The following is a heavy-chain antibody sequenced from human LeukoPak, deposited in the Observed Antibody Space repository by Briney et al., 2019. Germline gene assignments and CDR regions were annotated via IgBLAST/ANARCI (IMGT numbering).Heavy chain of an antibody. V-gene: IGHV1-69*05. D-gene: IGHD6-6*01. CDR1: GGTFSSYA. Sequence: ASVKVSCKASGGTFSSYAISWVRQAPGQGLEWMGGIIPIFGTANYAQKFQGRVTITTDESTSTAYMQLSSLRSEDTAVYYCARKKGYSSFYDYYYMDVWGKGTTVTVPS. J-gene: IGHJ6*03. CDR3: ARKKGYSSFYDYYYMDV. CDR2: IIPIFGTA.